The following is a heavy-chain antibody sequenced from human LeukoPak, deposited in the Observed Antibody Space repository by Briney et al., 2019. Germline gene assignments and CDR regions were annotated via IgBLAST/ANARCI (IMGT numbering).Heavy chain of an antibody. J-gene: IGHJ4*02. Sequence: GGSLRLSCAASGFTFSTYWMHWVRQAPGKGLVWVSRINNDGSSTIYADSVRGRFTISRDNAKNSLYLQMNSLRAEDTAVYYCARASGGPDYWGQGTLVTVSS. D-gene: IGHD1-26*01. CDR2: INNDGSST. V-gene: IGHV3-74*01. CDR1: GFTFSTYW. CDR3: ARASGGPDY.